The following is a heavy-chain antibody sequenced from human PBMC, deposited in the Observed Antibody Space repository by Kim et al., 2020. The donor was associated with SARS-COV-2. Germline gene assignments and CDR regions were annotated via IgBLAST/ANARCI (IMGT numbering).Heavy chain of an antibody. Sequence: SETLSLTCTVSSGSISSSSYYWGWIRQPPGKGLEWIGSIYYSGSTYYNPSLKSRVTISVDTSKNQFSLKLSSVTAADTAVYYCARTIRDWYFDLWGRGTLVTVSS. CDR2: IYYSGST. D-gene: IGHD3-9*01. CDR3: ARTIRDWYFDL. V-gene: IGHV4-39*01. J-gene: IGHJ2*01. CDR1: SGSISSSSYY.